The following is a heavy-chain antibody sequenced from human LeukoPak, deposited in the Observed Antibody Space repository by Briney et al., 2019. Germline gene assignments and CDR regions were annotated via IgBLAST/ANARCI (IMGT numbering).Heavy chain of an antibody. CDR2: IYYSGST. CDR3: ARGPFGDFWSGYYSAGNFDY. D-gene: IGHD3-3*01. V-gene: IGHV4-59*01. J-gene: IGHJ4*02. Sequence: PSETLSLTCTVSGGSISSYYWSWIRQPPGKGLEWIGYIYYSGSTNYNPSLKSRVTISVDTSKNQFSLKLSSVTAADTAVYYCARGPFGDFWSGYYSAGNFDYWGQGTLVTVSS. CDR1: GGSISSYY.